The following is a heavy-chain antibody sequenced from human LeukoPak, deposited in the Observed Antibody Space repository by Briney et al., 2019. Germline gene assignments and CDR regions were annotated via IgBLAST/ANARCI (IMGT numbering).Heavy chain of an antibody. CDR1: GGSFSGNY. D-gene: IGHD1-26*01. CDR2: SNHAGNT. CDR3: ARKAVGETSNYFDY. Sequence: PSETLSLTCAVYGGSFSGNYWIWLRQPPGKGLEWIGESNHAGNTNYNPSLKSRVTISVDTSKNQFSLNLRSVTAADTAVYYCARKAVGETSNYFDYWGQGTLVTVSS. V-gene: IGHV4-34*01. J-gene: IGHJ4*02.